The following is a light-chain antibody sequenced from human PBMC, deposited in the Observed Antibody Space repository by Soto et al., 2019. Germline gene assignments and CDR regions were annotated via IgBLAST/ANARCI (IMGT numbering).Light chain of an antibody. CDR2: DAS. V-gene: IGKV1-5*01. CDR3: HQYNSYWT. CDR1: QSISSW. Sequence: DIQMTQSPSTLSASVGDRVSITCRASQSISSWLAWYQQKPGKAPKLLIYDASSLESGVPSRFSGSGSGTEFTLTINRLQPDDFATYYCHQYNSYWTFGQGTKVEIK. J-gene: IGKJ1*01.